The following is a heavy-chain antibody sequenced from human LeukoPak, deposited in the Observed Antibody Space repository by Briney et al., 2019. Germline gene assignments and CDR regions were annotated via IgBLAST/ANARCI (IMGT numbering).Heavy chain of an antibody. V-gene: IGHV3-30*02. CDR2: IRYDGSNK. J-gene: IGHJ6*03. Sequence: PGGSLRLSCAASGFTFSSYGMHWVRQAPGKGLEWVAFIRYDGSNKYYADSVKGRFTISRDNSKNTLYLQMNSLRAEDTAVYYCAKDPGYSYGPRNYYMDVWGKGTTVTVSS. D-gene: IGHD5-18*01. CDR1: GFTFSSYG. CDR3: AKDPGYSYGPRNYYMDV.